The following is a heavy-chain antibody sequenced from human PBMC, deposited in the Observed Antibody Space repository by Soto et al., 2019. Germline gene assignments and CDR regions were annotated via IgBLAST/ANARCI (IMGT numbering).Heavy chain of an antibody. CDR3: ARVAQLEYYFDY. Sequence: ASVKVSCTASGYTFTSYAMHWVRQAPGQRLEWMGWINAGNGNTKYSQKFQGRVTITRDTSASTAYMELSSLRSEDTAVYYCARVAQLEYYFDYWGQGTLVTVSS. CDR2: INAGNGNT. J-gene: IGHJ4*02. CDR1: GYTFTSYA. D-gene: IGHD5-18*01. V-gene: IGHV1-3*01.